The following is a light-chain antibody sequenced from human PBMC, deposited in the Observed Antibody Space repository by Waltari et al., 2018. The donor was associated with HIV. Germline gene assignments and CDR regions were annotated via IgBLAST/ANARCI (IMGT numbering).Light chain of an antibody. J-gene: IGLJ1*01. CDR1: SSDVGSYNL. CDR2: EVS. CDR3: CSYAGSSTFD. Sequence: QSALTQPASVSGSPRQSITISCTVTSSDVGSYNLVSWYQQYPGQAPKLMISEVSKRPSGVSNRFSVSKSGNTASLIISGLQAEDEADYYCCSYAGSSTFDFGTGTKVTV. V-gene: IGLV2-23*02.